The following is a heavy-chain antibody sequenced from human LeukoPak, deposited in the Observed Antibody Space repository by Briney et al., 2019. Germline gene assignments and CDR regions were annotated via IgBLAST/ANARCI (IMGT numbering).Heavy chain of an antibody. CDR1: GFTVSSNY. Sequence: GGSLRLSCAASGFTVSSNYMSWVRQAPGKGLEWVSVIYSGGSTYYADSVKGRFTISRDNSKNTLYLQMNSLGAEDTAVYYCARAPGWGYYFDYWGQGTLVTVSS. J-gene: IGHJ4*02. CDR3: ARAPGWGYYFDY. D-gene: IGHD1-26*01. CDR2: IYSGGST. V-gene: IGHV3-66*02.